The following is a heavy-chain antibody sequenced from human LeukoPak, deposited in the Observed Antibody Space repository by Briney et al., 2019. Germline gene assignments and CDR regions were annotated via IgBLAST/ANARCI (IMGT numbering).Heavy chain of an antibody. CDR3: ARGLGGDYGDYDY. CDR1: GYTFTGYY. J-gene: IGHJ4*02. D-gene: IGHD4-17*01. CDR2: INPNSGGT. Sequence: ASVKVSCKASGYTFTGYYMHWVRQAPGQGLEWMGRINPNSGGTNYAQKFQGRVTMTRDTSISTAYMELSRLRSDDTAVYYCARGLGGDYGDYDYWGQGTLVTVSS. V-gene: IGHV1-2*06.